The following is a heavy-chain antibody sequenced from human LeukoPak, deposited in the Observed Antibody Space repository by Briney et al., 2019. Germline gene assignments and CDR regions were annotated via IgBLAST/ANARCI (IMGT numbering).Heavy chain of an antibody. D-gene: IGHD6-19*01. CDR2: ISGSGGST. CDR1: GFTFSSYA. V-gene: IGHV3-23*01. CDR3: TKSSVATVAATSGNWFDP. Sequence: VDAGGSLRLSCAASGFTFSSYAMSWVRQAPGKGLEWVSAISGSGGSTYYADSVKGRFTISRDNSKNTLYLQMNSLRVEDSALYYCTKSSVATVAATSGNWFDPWGQGTLVTVSS. J-gene: IGHJ5*02.